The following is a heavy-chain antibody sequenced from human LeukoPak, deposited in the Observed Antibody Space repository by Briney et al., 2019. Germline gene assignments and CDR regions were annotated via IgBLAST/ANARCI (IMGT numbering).Heavy chain of an antibody. Sequence: SETLSLTCTVSGGSISSYYWSWIRQPPGKGLEWIGYIYYSGSTNYNPSLKSRVTISVDTSTNQFSLKLTSVTAADTAVYYCARHYDSSGYWYYFDYWGQGTLVTVSS. CDR3: ARHYDSSGYWYYFDY. V-gene: IGHV4-59*08. CDR1: GGSISSYY. J-gene: IGHJ4*02. D-gene: IGHD3-22*01. CDR2: IYYSGST.